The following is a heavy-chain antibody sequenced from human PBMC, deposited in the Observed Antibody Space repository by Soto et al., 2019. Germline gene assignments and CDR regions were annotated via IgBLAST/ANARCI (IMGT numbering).Heavy chain of an antibody. J-gene: IGHJ2*01. CDR3: ARVVTVVKSFHYWYFNL. V-gene: IGHV1-69*12. CDR1: GGTFSSYA. CDR2: IIPIFGTT. D-gene: IGHD2-15*01. Sequence: QVQLVQSGAEVKKPGSSVKVSCKASGGTFSSYAISWVRQAPGQGLEWMGGIIPIFGTTNYGQKFQGRVTTTADESTSTAYMELSSLRSEDTAVYYCARVVTVVKSFHYWYFNLWGRGTLVTVSS.